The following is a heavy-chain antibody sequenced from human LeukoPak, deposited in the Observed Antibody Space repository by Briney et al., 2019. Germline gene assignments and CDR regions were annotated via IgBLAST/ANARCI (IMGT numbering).Heavy chain of an antibody. D-gene: IGHD3-3*01. J-gene: IGHJ3*02. CDR1: GFTFSSYA. Sequence: GGSLRLFSAASGFTFSSYAMSWVRQAPGKGLERVSAISGSGGSTYYADFVKGRFTISRDNSKNKLYLQMNRLRAEDTAVHYCARDKSDYDFWSGYSKHDVFDIWGQGTMVTVSS. CDR3: ARDKSDYDFWSGYSKHDVFDI. V-gene: IGHV3-23*01. CDR2: ISGSGGST.